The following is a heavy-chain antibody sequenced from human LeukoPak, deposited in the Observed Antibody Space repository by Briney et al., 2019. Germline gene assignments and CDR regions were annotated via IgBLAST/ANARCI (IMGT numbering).Heavy chain of an antibody. Sequence: GGSLRLSCVASGFTFSDHYMDWARQAPGKGLEWVAVISFDGSNTFYTDSVKGRFTVSRDDSKNMVYLQMNSLRNDDTAVYHCARDPQRWQQLPHYWYLDLWGRGTLVTVSS. CDR2: ISFDGSNT. J-gene: IGHJ2*01. V-gene: IGHV3-30*10. CDR1: GFTFSDHY. CDR3: ARDPQRWQQLPHYWYLDL. D-gene: IGHD5-24*01.